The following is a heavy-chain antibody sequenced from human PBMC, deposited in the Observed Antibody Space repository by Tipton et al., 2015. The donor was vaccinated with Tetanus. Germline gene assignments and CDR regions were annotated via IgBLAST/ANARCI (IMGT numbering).Heavy chain of an antibody. Sequence: SLRLSCVASGFIVSSHYMSWVRQAPGKGLEWVSVMYSGGDTYYVDSVKGRFSISRDNAKNILYLQMNSLRVEDTAVYYCVRDGGSSGWLAYWGQGTLVTVSS. V-gene: IGHV3-53*01. CDR3: VRDGGSSGWLAY. J-gene: IGHJ4*02. D-gene: IGHD6-19*01. CDR2: MYSGGDT. CDR1: GFIVSSHY.